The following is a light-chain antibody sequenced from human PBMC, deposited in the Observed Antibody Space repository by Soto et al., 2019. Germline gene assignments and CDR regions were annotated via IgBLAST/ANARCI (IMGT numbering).Light chain of an antibody. CDR2: GAS. CDR1: QSVSSSY. V-gene: IGKV3-20*01. CDR3: PQYGSSPPYT. J-gene: IGKJ2*01. Sequence: EIVLTQSPGTLSLSPGERATLSCRASQSVSSSYLAWYQQKPGQAPRLLIYGASSRATGIQDRFSGSGSGNDFTLTISRLEPEDFAVYYCPQYGSSPPYTFGQGTKLETK.